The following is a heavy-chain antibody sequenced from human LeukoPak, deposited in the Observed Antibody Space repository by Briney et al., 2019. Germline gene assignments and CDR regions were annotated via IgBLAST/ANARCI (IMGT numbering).Heavy chain of an antibody. CDR3: ARDGHRRYYYDSSAYRFDY. CDR2: ISAYNGYT. V-gene: IGHV1-18*01. Sequence: ASVKVSCKASGNTFTNNGISWVRQAPGQGLEWMGWISAYNGYTHYAQKFQGRVTMTTDTSTNTAYMELRSLRSDDTAVYYCARDGHRRYYYDSSAYRFDYWGQGTLVTVSS. CDR1: GNTFTNNG. J-gene: IGHJ4*02. D-gene: IGHD3-22*01.